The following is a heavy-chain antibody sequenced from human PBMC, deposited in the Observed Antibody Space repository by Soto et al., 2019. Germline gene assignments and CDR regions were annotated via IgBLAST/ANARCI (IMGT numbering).Heavy chain of an antibody. J-gene: IGHJ6*02. Sequence: SETLSLTCAVSGYSISSGYYWGWIRQPPGKGLEWIGSIYHSGSTYNNPSLKSRVTISVDTSKNQFSLKLSSVTAADTAVYYCARVGGYGMDVWGRGTTVTVSS. CDR1: GYSISSGYY. CDR2: IYHSGST. CDR3: ARVGGYGMDV. D-gene: IGHD3-10*01. V-gene: IGHV4-38-2*01.